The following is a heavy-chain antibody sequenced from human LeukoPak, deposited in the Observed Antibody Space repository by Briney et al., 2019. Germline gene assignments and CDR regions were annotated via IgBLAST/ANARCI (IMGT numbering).Heavy chain of an antibody. J-gene: IGHJ3*02. CDR2: IYYSGST. CDR3: AIRWLQFRDAFDI. Sequence: SETLSLTCTVSGGSISSSSYYWGWIRQPPGKGLEWLGSIYYSGSTYYNPSLKRRVTISVDTSKNQFSLKLSSVTAADTAVYYCAIRWLQFRDAFDIWGQGTMVTVSS. V-gene: IGHV4-39*01. D-gene: IGHD5-24*01. CDR1: GGSISSSSYY.